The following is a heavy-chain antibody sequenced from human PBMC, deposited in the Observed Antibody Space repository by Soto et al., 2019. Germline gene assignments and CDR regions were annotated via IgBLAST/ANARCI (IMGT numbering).Heavy chain of an antibody. CDR1: GYTFTSYD. CDR2: MNPNSGNT. D-gene: IGHD3-10*01. CDR3: ASEGFRGMDV. Sequence: QVQLVQSGAEVKKPGASVKVSCKASGYTFTSYDINGVRQATGQGLDWMGWMNPNSGNTGYAQKFQGRITMTRNTSVITAYMALSSLRSADPDVYYCASEGFRGMDVWGQGTTVTVSS. J-gene: IGHJ6*02. V-gene: IGHV1-8*01.